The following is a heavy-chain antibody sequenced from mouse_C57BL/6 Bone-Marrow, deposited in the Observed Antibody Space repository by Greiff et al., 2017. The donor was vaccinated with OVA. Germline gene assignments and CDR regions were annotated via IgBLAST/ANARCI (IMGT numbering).Heavy chain of an antibody. CDR1: GFTFSSYG. CDR3: ARHPYYDYDGAWFAY. D-gene: IGHD2-4*01. J-gene: IGHJ3*01. Sequence: ELMLVESGGDLVKPGGSLKLSCAASGFTFSSYGMSWVRQTPDKRLEWVATISSGGSYTYYPDSVKGRFTISRDNAKNTLYLQMSSLKSEDTAMYYCARHPYYDYDGAWFAYWGQGTLVTVSA. V-gene: IGHV5-6*02. CDR2: ISSGGSYT.